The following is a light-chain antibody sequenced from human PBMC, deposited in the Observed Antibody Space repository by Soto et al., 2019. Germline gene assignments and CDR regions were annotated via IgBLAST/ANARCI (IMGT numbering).Light chain of an antibody. V-gene: IGKV3-20*01. CDR3: QQYGSSPPYT. Sequence: ENVLTQSPGTLSLSPGERATLSCRASQSVRSTFLAWYQQKPGQAPRVIMYGVSSRATGIPDRFRGSGSGTDFALTISRLEPEDFAVYYCQQYGSSPPYTFGQGTKLEIK. CDR1: QSVRSTF. CDR2: GVS. J-gene: IGKJ2*01.